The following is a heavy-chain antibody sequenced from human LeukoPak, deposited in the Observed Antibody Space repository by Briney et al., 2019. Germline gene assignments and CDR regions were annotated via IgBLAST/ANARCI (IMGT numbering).Heavy chain of an antibody. Sequence: GGSLRLSCAASGFTFDDYAMHWVRQAPGKGLEWVSGISWNSGSIGYADSVKGRFTISRDNAKNSLYLQMNSLRAEDTALYYCAKDNLVRRYCSSTSCSYYFDYWGQGTLVTVSS. CDR2: ISWNSGSI. CDR1: GFTFDDYA. CDR3: AKDNLVRRYCSSTSCSYYFDY. D-gene: IGHD2-2*01. V-gene: IGHV3-9*01. J-gene: IGHJ4*02.